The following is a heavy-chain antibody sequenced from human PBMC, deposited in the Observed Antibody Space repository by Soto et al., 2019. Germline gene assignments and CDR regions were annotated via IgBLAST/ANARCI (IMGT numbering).Heavy chain of an antibody. D-gene: IGHD3-22*01. CDR3: AREGTQYYDSSGRYYFYCMDV. CDR1: GFTFSTNS. CDR2: ISSSSSTI. Sequence: GGSLRLSCAASGFTFSTNSMNWVRQAPGKGLEWVSYISSSSSTIYYADSVKGRFSISRDNAKNSLFLQMNSLRNEDTAVYYCAREGTQYYDSSGRYYFYCMDVWGQGTTVTVSS. J-gene: IGHJ6*02. V-gene: IGHV3-48*02.